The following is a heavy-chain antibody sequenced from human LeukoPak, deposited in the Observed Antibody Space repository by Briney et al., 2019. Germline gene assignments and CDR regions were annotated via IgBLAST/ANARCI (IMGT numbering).Heavy chain of an antibody. CDR1: GGSISISSYY. V-gene: IGHV4-61*01. D-gene: IGHD3-10*01. J-gene: IGHJ3*02. CDR2: IYYSGST. Sequence: KSSETLSLTCTVSGGSISISSYYWSWIRQPPGKGLEWIGYIYYSGSTNYNPSLKSRVTISVDTSKNQFSLKLSSVTAADTAVYYCARSFTPRGAFDIWGQGTMVTVSS. CDR3: ARSFTPRGAFDI.